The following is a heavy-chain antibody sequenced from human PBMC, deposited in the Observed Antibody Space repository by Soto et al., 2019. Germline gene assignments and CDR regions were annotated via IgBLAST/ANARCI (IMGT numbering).Heavy chain of an antibody. V-gene: IGHV3-23*01. Sequence: EVQLFESGGGLVQPGGSLRLSCAASGFTFSSYAMRWVRQAPVKGLEWVSAISGSGGSTYYADSVKGRFTISRDNSKNTLYLQMNSLRAEDTAVYYCARRGSGSYYDYWGQGTLVTVSS. CDR1: GFTFSSYA. D-gene: IGHD1-26*01. CDR2: ISGSGGST. J-gene: IGHJ4*02. CDR3: ARRGSGSYYDY.